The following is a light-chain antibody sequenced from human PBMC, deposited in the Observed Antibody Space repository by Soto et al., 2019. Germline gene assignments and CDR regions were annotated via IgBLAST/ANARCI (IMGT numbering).Light chain of an antibody. V-gene: IGKV3-20*01. Sequence: EIVLTQSPGTLSLSPGERATLSFRASLSVSSNYVAWYQQKPGQAPRLLIYGASSRATGIPDRFSGSGSGTDFTLTISRLEPEDFAVYYCQQYGSSSSTFGGGTKVGIK. J-gene: IGKJ4*01. CDR1: LSVSSNY. CDR2: GAS. CDR3: QQYGSSSST.